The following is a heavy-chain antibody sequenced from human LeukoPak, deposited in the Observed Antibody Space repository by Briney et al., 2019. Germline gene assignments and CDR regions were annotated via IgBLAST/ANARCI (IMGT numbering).Heavy chain of an antibody. CDR2: IFYTGSS. CDR3: AREGAVAGLGYYFDL. Sequence: PSETLSLTCTVSGGSIDSHYWNWIRQPPGKGLEWIGYIFYTGSSDYNPSLKSRVSMSLDTSKNQFSLNLSSVTAADTALYFCAREGAVAGLGYYFDLWGRATPVTVSS. CDR1: GGSIDSHY. J-gene: IGHJ2*01. V-gene: IGHV4-59*11. D-gene: IGHD6-19*01.